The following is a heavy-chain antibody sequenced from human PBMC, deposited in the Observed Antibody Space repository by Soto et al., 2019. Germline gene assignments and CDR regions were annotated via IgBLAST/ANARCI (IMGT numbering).Heavy chain of an antibody. J-gene: IGHJ4*02. V-gene: IGHV1-8*01. CDR2: MNPNSGNT. CDR1: GYTFTSYD. Sequence: ASVKVSCKASGYTFTSYDINWVRQATGQGLEWMGWMNPNSGNTGYAQKFQGRVTMTRNTSISTAYMELSSLRSEDTAVYYCARGSRIAAAGTSPIGYWGQGTLVTVSS. D-gene: IGHD6-13*01. CDR3: ARGSRIAAAGTSPIGY.